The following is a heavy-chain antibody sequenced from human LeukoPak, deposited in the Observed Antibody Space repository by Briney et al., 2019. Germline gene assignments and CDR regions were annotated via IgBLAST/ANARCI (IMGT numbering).Heavy chain of an antibody. CDR2: ISSRAGTI. D-gene: IGHD1-26*01. J-gene: IGHJ4*02. V-gene: IGHV3-48*03. Sequence: GGSLRLSCSASGFTFSNYEMNWVRQAPGKGLEWVSSISSRAGTIYYADSVKGRFTISRDNAKNSLYLQMNSLRAEDTAVYYCAKPIVGARSVDYWGQGTLVTVSS. CDR1: GFTFSNYE. CDR3: AKPIVGARSVDY.